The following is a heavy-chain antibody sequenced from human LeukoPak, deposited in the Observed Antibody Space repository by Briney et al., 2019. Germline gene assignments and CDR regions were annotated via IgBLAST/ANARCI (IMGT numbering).Heavy chain of an antibody. V-gene: IGHV3-73*01. CDR3: TRPIVATTSDFDY. CDR1: GFTFSGSA. Sequence: GGSLRLSCAASGFTFSGSAMHWVRQTSGKGLEWVGRIRNKANTYATAYAASVKGRFTISRDDSKNTAYLQMNSLRTEDTAVYYCTRPIVATTSDFDYWGQGTLVTISS. D-gene: IGHD5-12*01. CDR2: IRNKANTYAT. J-gene: IGHJ4*02.